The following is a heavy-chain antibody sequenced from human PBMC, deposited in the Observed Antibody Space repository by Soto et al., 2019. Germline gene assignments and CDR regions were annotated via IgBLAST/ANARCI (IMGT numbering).Heavy chain of an antibody. Sequence: SETLSLTCAVSGYSITNGYYWGWIRQPPGKGLEWIGSIYHSGNTYYNPSLKSRVTLSIDTSKNQFSLKLRSVTAADTAMYYCERVKVACRGSLHDWGQGTLLTVSS. CDR1: GYSITNGYY. CDR3: ERVKVACRGSLHD. D-gene: IGHD2-15*01. V-gene: IGHV4-38-2*01. CDR2: IYHSGNT. J-gene: IGHJ4*02.